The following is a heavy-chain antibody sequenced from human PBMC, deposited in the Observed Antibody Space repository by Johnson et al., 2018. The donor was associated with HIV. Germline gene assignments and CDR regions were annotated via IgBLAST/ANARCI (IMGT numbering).Heavy chain of an antibody. Sequence: VQLVESGGGVVRPGGSLRLSCAAAGFTFDDYGMSWVRQVPGTGLEWVSGVSWNGGGIGYEDSMEGRFPISCDNAKNSLSLQMNSLRAEDTAVYYCARLGSSSWYGDDAFDIWGQGTMVTVSS. CDR1: GFTFDDYG. D-gene: IGHD6-13*01. J-gene: IGHJ3*02. CDR3: ARLGSSSWYGDDAFDI. CDR2: VSWNGGGI. V-gene: IGHV3-20*04.